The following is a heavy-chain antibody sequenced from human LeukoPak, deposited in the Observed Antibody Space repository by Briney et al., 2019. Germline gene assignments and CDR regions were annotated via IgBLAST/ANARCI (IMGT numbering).Heavy chain of an antibody. J-gene: IGHJ4*02. D-gene: IGHD6-13*01. V-gene: IGHV4-34*01. CDR1: GGSFSGYY. Sequence: SETLSLTCAVYGGSFSGYYWSRIRQPPGKGLEWIGEINHSGSTNYNPSLKSRVTISVDTSKNQFSLKLSSVTAADTAVYYCARARIAAAPLDYWGQGTLVTVSS. CDR2: INHSGST. CDR3: ARARIAAAPLDY.